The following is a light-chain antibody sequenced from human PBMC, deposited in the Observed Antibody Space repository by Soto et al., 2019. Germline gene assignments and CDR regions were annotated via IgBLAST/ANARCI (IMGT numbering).Light chain of an antibody. CDR2: DAS. J-gene: IGKJ1*01. Sequence: DIQMTQSPSTLSASVGXRVTITCRASQSISSWLAWYQQKPGKAPKLLIYDASSLESGVPSRFSGSGSGTEFTLTISSLQPDDFATYYCQQYSAWTFGQGTKVDIK. CDR3: QQYSAWT. V-gene: IGKV1-5*01. CDR1: QSISSW.